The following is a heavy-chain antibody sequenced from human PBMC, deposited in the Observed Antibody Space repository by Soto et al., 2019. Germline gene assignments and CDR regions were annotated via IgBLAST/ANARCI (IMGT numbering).Heavy chain of an antibody. CDR1: GYTFTSYG. J-gene: IGHJ5*02. D-gene: IGHD1-1*01. V-gene: IGHV1-18*01. CDR2: ISAYNGNT. Sequence: ASVKVSCKASGYTFTSYGISWVRQAPGQGLEWMGWISAYNGNTNYAQRLQGRVTMTTDTSTSTAYMELRSLRSDDTAVYYCARPVRGTTFGWFYPWGQGTLVTVSS. CDR3: ARPVRGTTFGWFYP.